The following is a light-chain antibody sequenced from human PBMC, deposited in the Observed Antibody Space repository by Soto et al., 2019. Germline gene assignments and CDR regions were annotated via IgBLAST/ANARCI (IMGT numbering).Light chain of an antibody. Sequence: AIQMTQFPASLSASVGDRVTITCRASQGIRDELGWYQQKPGKAPKLLIYGASRLESGVPSRFSGSGSGTEFSLTIYSLRPEDSATYFCLQDYNYPRTFGQGTKLQIK. CDR1: QGIRDE. J-gene: IGKJ2*01. CDR2: GAS. V-gene: IGKV1-6*01. CDR3: LQDYNYPRT.